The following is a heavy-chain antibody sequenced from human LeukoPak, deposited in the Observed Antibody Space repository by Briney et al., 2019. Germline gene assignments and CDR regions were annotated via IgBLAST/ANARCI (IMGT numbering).Heavy chain of an antibody. V-gene: IGHV3-33*01. J-gene: IGHJ4*02. CDR3: ARDPGLRLDY. CDR2: IWYDGSNE. D-gene: IGHD3-16*01. Sequence: GGSLRLSCAAPGFTLTSYAMHWVRQAPGKGLEWVAVIWYDGSNEYYSDSVKGRFAISRDVSKNTLYLQMNSLRAEDTAVYFCARDPGLRLDYWGQGTLVTVSS. CDR1: GFTLTSYA.